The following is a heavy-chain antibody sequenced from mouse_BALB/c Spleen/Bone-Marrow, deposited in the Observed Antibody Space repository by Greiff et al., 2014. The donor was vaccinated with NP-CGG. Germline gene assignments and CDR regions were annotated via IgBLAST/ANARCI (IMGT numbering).Heavy chain of an antibody. CDR2: IDPENGDT. D-gene: IGHD1-2*01. CDR3: NAQNYGYGAWFAY. J-gene: IGHJ3*01. V-gene: IGHV14-4*02. CDR1: GFNIKDYY. Sequence: VQLQQSGAELVRSGASVKLSCTASGFNIKDYYMHWVKQRPEQGLEWIGWIDPENGDTEYAPKFQGKATMTADTSSSTAYLQLSSLTSEDTAVYYCNAQNYGYGAWFAYWGQGTLVTVSA.